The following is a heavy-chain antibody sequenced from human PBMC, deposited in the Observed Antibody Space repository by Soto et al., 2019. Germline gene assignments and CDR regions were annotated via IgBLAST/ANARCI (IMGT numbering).Heavy chain of an antibody. CDR3: TTDWLRNYYDSSGYYSSYHFDY. V-gene: IGHV3-15*01. D-gene: IGHD3-22*01. Sequence: XGFLGLSFAAFGLPVSHAWKSWVRQAPGKGLEWVGRIKSKTDGWTTDYAAPVKGRFTISRDDSKNTLYLQMNSLKTEGTAVYYCTTDWLRNYYDSSGYYSSYHFDYWGQRTQVTVSS. J-gene: IGHJ4*02. CDR2: IKSKTDGWTT. CDR1: GLPVSHAW.